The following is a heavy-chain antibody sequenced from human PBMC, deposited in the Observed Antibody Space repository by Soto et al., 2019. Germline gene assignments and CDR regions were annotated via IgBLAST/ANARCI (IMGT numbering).Heavy chain of an antibody. V-gene: IGHV3-7*03. D-gene: IGHD6-25*01. CDR3: AMVESSVYYYYYGMDV. CDR2: IKQDGSEK. J-gene: IGHJ6*04. Sequence: PGWSLRLSCAASGFTFSSYWMSWVRQAPGKGLEWVANIKQDGSEKYYVDSVKGRFTISRDNAKNSLYLQMNSLRAEDTAVYYCAMVESSVYYYYYGMDVWGKGTTVTVSS. CDR1: GFTFSSYW.